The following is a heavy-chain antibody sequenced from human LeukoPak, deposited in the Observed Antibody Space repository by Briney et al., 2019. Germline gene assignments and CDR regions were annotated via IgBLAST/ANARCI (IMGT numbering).Heavy chain of an antibody. V-gene: IGHV4-4*07. J-gene: IGHJ4*01. CDR1: GNSISSYY. CDR2: IYTSGST. Sequence: SETLSLTCTVSGNSISSYYWSWIRQPAGKGLEWIGRIYTSGSTNYNPSLKSRVSLSVDTSKNRFSLKLSSVTAADTAVYYCARDRGYNYGLWYFDYWGQGTLVTVSS. D-gene: IGHD5-18*01. CDR3: ARDRGYNYGLWYFDY.